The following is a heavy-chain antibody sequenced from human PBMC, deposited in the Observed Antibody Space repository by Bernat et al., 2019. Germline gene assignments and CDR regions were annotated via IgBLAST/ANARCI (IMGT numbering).Heavy chain of an antibody. D-gene: IGHD1-26*01. CDR3: ARVRIVGATEAFFFDY. CDR1: GFTFSSYS. Sequence: EVQLVESGGGLVQPGGSLRLSCAASGFTFSSYSMNWVRQAPGKGLEWVSYISSSSTIYYADSVKGRFTISRDNAKNSLYLQMNSLRAEDTAVYYCARVRIVGATEAFFFDYWGQGTLVTVSS. V-gene: IGHV3-48*01. J-gene: IGHJ4*02. CDR2: ISSSSTI.